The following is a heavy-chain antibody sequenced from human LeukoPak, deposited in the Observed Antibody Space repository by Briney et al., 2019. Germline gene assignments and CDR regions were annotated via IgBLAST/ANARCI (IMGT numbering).Heavy chain of an antibody. CDR1: GFTFSSYA. J-gene: IGHJ5*02. Sequence: PGGSLRLSCAASGFTFSSYAMSWVRQAPGKGLEWVSAISGSGGSTYYADSVKGRFTISRDNSDNTLYLQMNSLRAEDTAVYYCARDARFMVRAPLFDPWGQGTLVTVSS. CDR3: ARDARFMVRAPLFDP. V-gene: IGHV3-23*01. D-gene: IGHD3-10*01. CDR2: ISGSGGST.